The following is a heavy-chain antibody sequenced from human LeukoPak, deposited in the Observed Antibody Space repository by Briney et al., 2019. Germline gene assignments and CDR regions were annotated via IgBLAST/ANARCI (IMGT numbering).Heavy chain of an antibody. CDR3: ARAWSLDY. CDR1: GYSSTTYW. Sequence: GESLRISCKGSGYSSTTYWIGWVRQMPGKGLEWVGFINPTDSDATYSPSFQGQVIISADKSISTAYLQWSSLKASDTAMYYCARAWSLDYWGQGTLVTVSS. CDR2: INPTDSDA. V-gene: IGHV5-51*01. J-gene: IGHJ4*02. D-gene: IGHD2-15*01.